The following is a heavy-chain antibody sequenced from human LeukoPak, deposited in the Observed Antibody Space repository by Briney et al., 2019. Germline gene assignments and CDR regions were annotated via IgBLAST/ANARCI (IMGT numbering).Heavy chain of an antibody. J-gene: IGHJ4*02. V-gene: IGHV3-53*01. CDR2: IYTRGNK. CDR3: ARGPVSSSGFFGY. Sequence: GGSLRLSCAASGFVVSDTFMSWFRQAPGKGLEWVSVIYTRGNKFYADSVKGRFTISRDNAKNSLYLQMNSLRAEDTAVYYCARGPVSSSGFFGYWGQGTLVTVSS. D-gene: IGHD6-19*01. CDR1: GFVVSDTF.